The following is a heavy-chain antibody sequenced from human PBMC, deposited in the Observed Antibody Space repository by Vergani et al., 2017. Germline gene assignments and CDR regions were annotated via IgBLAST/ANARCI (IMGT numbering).Heavy chain of an antibody. J-gene: IGHJ6*02. CDR3: ARDNPNNYDGSGSHTSYYYYGMDV. V-gene: IGHV3-48*04. CDR2: ISSSSSTI. CDR1: GFTFSSYS. Sequence: EVQLVESGGGLVQPGGSLRLSCAASGFTFSSYSMNWVRQAPGKGLEWVSYISSSSSTIYYADSVKGRFTISRDNAKNALYLQMNSLRAEDTAVYYCARDNPNNYDGSGSHTSYYYYGMDVWGQGTTVTVSS. D-gene: IGHD3-10*01.